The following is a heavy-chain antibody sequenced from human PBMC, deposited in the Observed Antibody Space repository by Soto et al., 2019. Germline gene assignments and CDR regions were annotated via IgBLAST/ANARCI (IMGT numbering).Heavy chain of an antibody. Sequence: EVHLVESGGGLVQPGGSLRLSCAASGFTVSSKYMSWVRQAPGKGLEWVSLIQSGGPTYYADSVKGRFTISRDTSENTLHLQIDSLRAEHTAVYYCARDDVLCDDGRCYGVPLDLWGKGTTVTVSS. V-gene: IGHV3-66*01. D-gene: IGHD2-15*01. CDR1: GFTVSSKY. CDR3: ARDDVLCDDGRCYGVPLDL. J-gene: IGHJ6*04. CDR2: IQSGGPT.